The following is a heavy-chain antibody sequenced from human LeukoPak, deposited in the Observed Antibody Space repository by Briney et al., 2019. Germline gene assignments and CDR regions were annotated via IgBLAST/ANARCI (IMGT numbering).Heavy chain of an antibody. Sequence: SGTPSLTCTVSGGSISSYYWSWIRQRPGKGLGWSGNVYYSGSTYYNPSLKSRVTISVDTSRNQFSLKLNSVTAADTAVYYCARAMGGPRAFDIWGQGTMVTVSS. CDR2: VYYSGST. J-gene: IGHJ3*02. D-gene: IGHD3-16*01. CDR3: ARAMGGPRAFDI. CDR1: GGSISSYY. V-gene: IGHV4-59*04.